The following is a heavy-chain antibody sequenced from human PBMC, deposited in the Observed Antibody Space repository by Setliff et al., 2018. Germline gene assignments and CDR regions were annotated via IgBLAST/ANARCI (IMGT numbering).Heavy chain of an antibody. CDR1: GYNFSNYW. CDR3: ARQGCGTTSCHSIDY. CDR2: IYPGDSHT. V-gene: IGHV5-51*01. Sequence: PGESLKISCQGSGYNFSNYWIVWVRQMPGKGLEWMGIIYPGDSHTTYSPSFQGQVTFSADKSTNTAYLQWSSLKASDTAMYFCARQGCGTTSCHSIDYWGQGTLVTVSS. J-gene: IGHJ4*01. D-gene: IGHD2-2*01.